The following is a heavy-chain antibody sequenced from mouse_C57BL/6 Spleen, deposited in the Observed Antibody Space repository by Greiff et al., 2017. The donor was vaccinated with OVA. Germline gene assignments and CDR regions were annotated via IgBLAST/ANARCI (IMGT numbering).Heavy chain of an antibody. CDR2: ISSGSSTI. J-gene: IGHJ4*01. V-gene: IGHV5-17*01. Sequence: DVKLVESGGGLVKPGGSLKLSCAASGFTFSDYGMHWVRQAPEKGLEWVAYISSGSSTIYYADTVKGRFTISRDNAKNTLFLQMTSLRSEDTAMYYCAKNPYYYGSSAHYYAMDYWGQGTSVTVSS. CDR3: AKNPYYYGSSAHYYAMDY. CDR1: GFTFSDYG. D-gene: IGHD1-1*01.